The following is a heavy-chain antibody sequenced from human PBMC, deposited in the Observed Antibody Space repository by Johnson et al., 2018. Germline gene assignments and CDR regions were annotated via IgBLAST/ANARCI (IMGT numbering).Heavy chain of an antibody. D-gene: IGHD3-22*01. CDR1: GYSFTNYW. CDR2: IYPRDSDT. CDR3: AKVSSVYFYDMDV. V-gene: IGHV5-51*01. Sequence: VQLVQSGAEVKKPGESLKISCKVSGYSFTNYWIAWVRQMPGKGLEWMGIIYPRDSDTRYRPSFQGQVTISADKSISPAYLQWSSLKASDTAMYYCAKVSSVYFYDMDVWGQGTTVTVSS. J-gene: IGHJ6*02.